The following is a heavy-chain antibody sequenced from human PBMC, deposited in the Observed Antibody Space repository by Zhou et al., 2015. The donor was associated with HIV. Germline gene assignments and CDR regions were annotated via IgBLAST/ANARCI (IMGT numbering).Heavy chain of an antibody. CDR1: GGTFSSYA. CDR2: IIPIFGTA. Sequence: QVQLVQSGAEVKKPGSSVKVSCKASGGTFSSYAISWVRQAPGQGLEWMGGIIPIFGTANYAQKFQGRVTITADKSTSTAYMELSSLRSEDTAVYYCARGIVVVPAAIRGYYFDYWGQGTLVTVSS. D-gene: IGHD2-2*02. V-gene: IGHV1-69*06. J-gene: IGHJ4*02. CDR3: ARGIVVVPAAIRGYYFDY.